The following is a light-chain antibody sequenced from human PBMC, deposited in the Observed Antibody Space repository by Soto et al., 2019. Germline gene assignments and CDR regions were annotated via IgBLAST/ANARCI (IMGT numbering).Light chain of an antibody. CDR1: SGSIASNY. CDR3: QSYDSSNQVV. J-gene: IGLJ2*01. CDR2: EDN. Sequence: NFMLTQPHSVSESPGKTVTISCTGSSGSIASNYVQWYQQRPGSAPTTVIYEDNQRPSGVPNRFPGSIDSSSNSASLTISGLKTEDEADYYCQSYDSSNQVVFGGGTKLTVL. V-gene: IGLV6-57*02.